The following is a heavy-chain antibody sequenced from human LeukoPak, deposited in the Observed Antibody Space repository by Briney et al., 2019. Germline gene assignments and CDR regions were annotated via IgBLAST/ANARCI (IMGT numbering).Heavy chain of an antibody. CDR1: GYTFTGYY. D-gene: IGHD3-22*01. CDR2: INPNSGGT. J-gene: IGHJ4*02. Sequence: ASVKVSCKASGYTFTGYYMHWVRQAPGQGLEWMGWINPNSGGTNYAQKFQGRVTMTRDTSISTAYMELNSLRAEDTAVYYCARDAHYYDSSGYYQTNYYFDYWGQGTLVTVSS. CDR3: ARDAHYYDSSGYYQTNYYFDY. V-gene: IGHV1-2*02.